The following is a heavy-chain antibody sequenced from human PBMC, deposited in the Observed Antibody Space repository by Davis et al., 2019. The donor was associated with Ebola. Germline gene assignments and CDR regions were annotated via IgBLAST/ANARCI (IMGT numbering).Heavy chain of an antibody. CDR1: GYKFSDYW. CDR2: IFPGDSDI. CDR3: ANWGEAGDYTHGA. V-gene: IGHV5-51*01. D-gene: IGHD4-17*01. J-gene: IGHJ5*02. Sequence: GESLKISCQASGYKFSDYWIGWVRQEPGKGLEWMGIIFPGDSDIRYSPSFQGQVTIPADKSISTVYLQWSSLKASDTAMYYCANWGEAGDYTHGAWGQGTLVTVSS.